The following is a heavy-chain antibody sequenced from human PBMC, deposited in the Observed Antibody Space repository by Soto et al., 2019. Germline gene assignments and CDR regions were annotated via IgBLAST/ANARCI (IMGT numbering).Heavy chain of an antibody. Sequence: SETLSLTCAVYGGSFSVYYWSWIRHPPGKGLEWIGEINHSGSTNYNPSLKSRVTISVDTSKNQFSLKLSSVTAADTAVYYCARGLGSGWYYSTHDAFDIWGQGTMVTVSS. CDR1: GGSFSVYY. CDR3: ARGLGSGWYYSTHDAFDI. D-gene: IGHD6-19*01. CDR2: INHSGST. J-gene: IGHJ3*02. V-gene: IGHV4-34*01.